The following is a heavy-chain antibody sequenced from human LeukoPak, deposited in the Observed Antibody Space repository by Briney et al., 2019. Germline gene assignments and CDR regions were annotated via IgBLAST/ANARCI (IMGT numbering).Heavy chain of an antibody. CDR1: GGSISSGAYY. CDR3: ARDRSSGYFVLDY. Sequence: SETLSLTCTVSGGSISSGAYYWTWMRQHPGKGMEWIGYISYSGTTYYNPSLKSRVTISVDTSKYQFSLKLSSVTAADTAVYYCARDRSSGYFVLDYWGQGTLVTVSS. D-gene: IGHD3-22*01. V-gene: IGHV4-31*03. CDR2: ISYSGTT. J-gene: IGHJ4*02.